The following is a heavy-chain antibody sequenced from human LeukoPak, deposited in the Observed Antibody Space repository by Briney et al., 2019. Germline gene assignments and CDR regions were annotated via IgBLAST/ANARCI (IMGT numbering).Heavy chain of an antibody. CDR3: AIHGSSSETYFDY. D-gene: IGHD6-6*01. Sequence: GGSLRLSCAASGFTFSSYGIHWVRQAPGKGLEWVAFIRYDGSNKNYADSVKGRFTISRDNSKNTLYLQMNSPRAEDTAVYYCAIHGSSSETYFDYWGQGTLVTVSS. V-gene: IGHV3-30*02. CDR2: IRYDGSNK. J-gene: IGHJ4*02. CDR1: GFTFSSYG.